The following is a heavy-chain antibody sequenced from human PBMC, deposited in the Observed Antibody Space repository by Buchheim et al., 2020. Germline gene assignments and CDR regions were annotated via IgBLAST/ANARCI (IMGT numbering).Heavy chain of an antibody. D-gene: IGHD3-22*01. J-gene: IGHJ4*02. CDR1: GFTFSSYE. CDR3: ARVQNNYYDSSGYYYSGYFDY. CDR2: ISSSGSTI. V-gene: IGHV3-48*03. Sequence: EVQLVESGGGLVQPGGSLRLSCAASGFTFSSYEMNWVRQAPGEGLEWVSYISSSGSTIYYADSVKGRFTISRDNAKNSLYLQMNSLRAEDTAVYYCARVQNNYYDSSGYYYSGYFDYWGQGTL.